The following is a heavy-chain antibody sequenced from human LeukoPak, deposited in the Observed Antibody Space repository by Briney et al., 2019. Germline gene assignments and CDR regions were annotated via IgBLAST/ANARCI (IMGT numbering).Heavy chain of an antibody. CDR3: ASSARGGQPDAFDI. D-gene: IGHD3-10*01. J-gene: IGHJ3*02. Sequence: SETLSLTCTVSGGSISSYYWSWIRQPPGKGLEWIGYIYYSGSTNYNPSLKSRVTISVDTSKNQFSLKLSSVTAADTAVYYCASSARGGQPDAFDIWGQGTMVTVPS. CDR2: IYYSGST. CDR1: GGSISSYY. V-gene: IGHV4-59*01.